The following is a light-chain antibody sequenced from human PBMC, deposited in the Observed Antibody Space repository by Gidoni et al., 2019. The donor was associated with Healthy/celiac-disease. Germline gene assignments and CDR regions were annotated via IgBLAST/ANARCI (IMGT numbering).Light chain of an antibody. CDR2: AAS. J-gene: IGKJ4*01. Sequence: DIQMTQSPSSLSASVGDRVNITCRASQSISSYLNWYQQKPGKAPKLLIYAASSLQSGVPSRFSGSGSGTDFTLTISSLQPEDFATYYCQQSYSTGLTFGGXTKVEIK. CDR1: QSISSY. V-gene: IGKV1-39*01. CDR3: QQSYSTGLT.